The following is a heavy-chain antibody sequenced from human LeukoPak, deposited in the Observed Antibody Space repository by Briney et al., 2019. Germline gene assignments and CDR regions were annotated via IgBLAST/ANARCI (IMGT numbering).Heavy chain of an antibody. J-gene: IGHJ4*02. D-gene: IGHD3-10*01. CDR3: ARSQNYYGSGDY. CDR2: IHYTGST. CDR1: GDSVSNGNYY. V-gene: IGHV4-61*03. Sequence: PSETLSLTCIVSGDSVSNGNYYWSWLRQPPGKALEWIGYIHYTGSTYYNPSLEGRVTISVDTSRNHFSVKLNSVTAADTAVYHCARSQNYYGSGDYWSQGTLVTVSS.